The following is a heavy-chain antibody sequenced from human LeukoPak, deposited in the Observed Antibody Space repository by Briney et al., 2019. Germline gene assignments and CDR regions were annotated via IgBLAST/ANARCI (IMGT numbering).Heavy chain of an antibody. CDR3: ARDLCIAVAGCSSNFDY. CDR2: ISSSSSYI. CDR1: GFTFSSYS. V-gene: IGHV3-21*01. Sequence: GGSLRLSCAASGFTFSSYSMNWVRQAPGKGLEWVSSISSSSSYIYYADSVKGRFTISRDNAKNSLYLQMNSLRAEDTAVYYCARDLCIAVAGCSSNFDYWGQGTLVTVSS. J-gene: IGHJ4*02. D-gene: IGHD6-19*01.